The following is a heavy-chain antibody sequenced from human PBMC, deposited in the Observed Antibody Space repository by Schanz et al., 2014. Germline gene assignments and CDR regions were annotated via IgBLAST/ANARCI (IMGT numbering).Heavy chain of an antibody. D-gene: IGHD6-25*01. Sequence: EVQLAESGGGLVQPGGSLRLSCAASTFTFSSDWMSWVRQAPGRGLEWVSIISGSGGNTYYADAVRGRFTISRDNSKTAGYLQMSSLRAEDTAVYYCAKVRYSSGWRGDYFDEWGQGTLVTVSS. V-gene: IGHV3-23*04. J-gene: IGHJ4*02. CDR3: AKVRYSSGWRGDYFDE. CDR1: TFTFSSDW. CDR2: ISGSGGNT.